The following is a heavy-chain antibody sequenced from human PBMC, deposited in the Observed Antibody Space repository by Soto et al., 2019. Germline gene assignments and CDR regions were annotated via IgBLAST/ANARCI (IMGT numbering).Heavy chain of an antibody. D-gene: IGHD3-10*02. CDR1: GGSFSSYY. V-gene: IGHV4-59*01. J-gene: IGHJ6*02. Sequence: PSETLSLTCTVSGGSFSSYYWSWIRQPPGKGLEWIAYIYYSGSTNYNPSLKSRVTISRDTSKNQFSLKLRSVTAADTAVYYCAGSMSSYVSYYYVWNVWGQGTTFTVSS. CDR3: AGSMSSYVSYYYVWNV. CDR2: IYYSGST.